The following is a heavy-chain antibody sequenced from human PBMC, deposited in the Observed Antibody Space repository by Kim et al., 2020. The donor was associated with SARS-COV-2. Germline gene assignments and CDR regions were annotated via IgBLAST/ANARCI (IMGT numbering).Heavy chain of an antibody. J-gene: IGHJ4*02. CDR2: ISGSGGST. Sequence: GGSLRLSCAASGFTFSSYAMSWVRQAPGKGLEWVSAISGSGGSTYYADSVKGRFTISRDNSKNTLYLQMNSLRAEDTAVYYCAKDLGITIFGVVISLVGPFDYWVQGTLVTVSS. V-gene: IGHV3-23*01. CDR3: AKDLGITIFGVVISLVGPFDY. D-gene: IGHD3-3*01. CDR1: GFTFSSYA.